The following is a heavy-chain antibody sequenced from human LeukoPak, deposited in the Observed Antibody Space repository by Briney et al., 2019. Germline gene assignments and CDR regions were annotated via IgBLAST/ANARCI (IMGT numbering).Heavy chain of an antibody. CDR1: GDTFSSSG. D-gene: IGHD3-3*01. CDR2: IIPMFGTA. Sequence: SVTVSCKASGDTFSSSGFSWLRQAPGQGLEWMGRIIPMFGTALYAETFQGRVTITADKSTGTVYMEVSSLRSEDTAVYYCARDPYSDFRSGYYFVTWGQGTLVTVSS. J-gene: IGHJ5*02. V-gene: IGHV1-69*06. CDR3: ARDPYSDFRSGYYFVT.